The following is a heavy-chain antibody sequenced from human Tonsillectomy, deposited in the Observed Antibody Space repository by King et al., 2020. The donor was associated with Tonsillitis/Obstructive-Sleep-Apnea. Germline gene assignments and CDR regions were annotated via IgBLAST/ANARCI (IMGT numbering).Heavy chain of an antibody. J-gene: IGHJ6*02. D-gene: IGHD2-2*01. CDR1: GFAFSNSV. CDR3: ARGIKYQVPPHRYQYGMDV. Sequence: VQLVESGGGVVQPGRSLRLSCAAFGFAFSNSVMYWVRQAPGRGLEWVAVISYDGSNEYYADSVKGRFTISRDNSKNTLYLQMNSLRVEDTAVYYCARGIKYQVPPHRYQYGMDVWGQGTIVTVSS. CDR2: ISYDGSNE. V-gene: IGHV3-30*04.